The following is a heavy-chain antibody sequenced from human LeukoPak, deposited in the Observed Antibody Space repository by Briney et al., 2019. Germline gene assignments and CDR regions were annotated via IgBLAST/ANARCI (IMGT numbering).Heavy chain of an antibody. CDR1: SYIFNNFG. D-gene: IGHD1-14*01. V-gene: IGHV1-18*01. CDR3: TRDRVGGDLTGESLY. Sequence: ASVKVSCKTSSYIFNNFGITWVRQAPGQGLEWMGWISAFNGNTVYTQKVQGRLTLTTDTSTSTAFMELRNLKSDDTGIYYCTRDRVGGDLTGESLYWGQGTLVTVS. CDR2: ISAFNGNT. J-gene: IGHJ4*02.